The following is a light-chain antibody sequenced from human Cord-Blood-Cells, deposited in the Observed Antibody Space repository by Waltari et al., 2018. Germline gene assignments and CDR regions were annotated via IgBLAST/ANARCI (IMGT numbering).Light chain of an antibody. CDR3: QQYGSSPLT. J-gene: IGKJ4*01. CDR2: GAS. Sequence: EIVLTQSRGTLSLSPGERATLSCRASQSVSSSYLAWYQQKPGQAPRLLIYGASSSATGIPDRFSGSGSGTDFTLTISRLEPEDFAVYYCQQYGSSPLTFGGGTKVEIK. CDR1: QSVSSSY. V-gene: IGKV3-20*01.